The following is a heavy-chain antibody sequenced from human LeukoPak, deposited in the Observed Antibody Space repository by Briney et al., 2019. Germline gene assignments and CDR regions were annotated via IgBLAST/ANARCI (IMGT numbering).Heavy chain of an antibody. CDR1: GGSFSGYY. CDR3: ARRRVGAPGSWFDP. D-gene: IGHD1-26*01. J-gene: IGHJ5*02. V-gene: IGHV4-34*01. Sequence: PSETLSLTCTVYGGSFSGYYWSWIRQPPGKGLEWIGEINHSGSTNYNPSLKSRVTISVDTSKNQFSLKLSSVTAADTAVYYCARRRVGAPGSWFDPWGQGTLVTVSS. CDR2: INHSGST.